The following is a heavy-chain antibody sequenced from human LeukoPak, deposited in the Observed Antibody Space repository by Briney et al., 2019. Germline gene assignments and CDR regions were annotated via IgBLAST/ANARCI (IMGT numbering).Heavy chain of an antibody. D-gene: IGHD4-11*01. Sequence: GGSLRLSCAASGFTFSSYAMSWVLQAPGKGLEWVSGISGSGVSTYYADSVKGRFTISRDNSKNTLYLQMNSLRAEDTAVYYCAKLQWPSDYWGQGTLVTVSS. CDR2: ISGSGVST. CDR1: GFTFSSYA. CDR3: AKLQWPSDY. V-gene: IGHV3-23*01. J-gene: IGHJ4*02.